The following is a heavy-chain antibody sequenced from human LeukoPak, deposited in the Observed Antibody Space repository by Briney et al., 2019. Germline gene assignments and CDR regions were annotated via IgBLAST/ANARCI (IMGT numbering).Heavy chain of an antibody. J-gene: IGHJ1*01. Sequence: GGSLRLSCAASGFTFSSYDMSWVRQAPGKGLEWVSGISGGGNTFYSDSVRGRFTISRDNSKNTLYLQMNSLRAEDTAVYYCAKEIYGDSTGGRFQHWGQGTLVTVSS. V-gene: IGHV3-23*01. CDR1: GFTFSSYD. CDR3: AKEIYGDSTGGRFQH. D-gene: IGHD4-17*01. CDR2: ISGGGNT.